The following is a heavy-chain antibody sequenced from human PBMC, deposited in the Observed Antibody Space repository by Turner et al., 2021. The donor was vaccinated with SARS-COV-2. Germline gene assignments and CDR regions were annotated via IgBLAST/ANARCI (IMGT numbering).Heavy chain of an antibody. J-gene: IGHJ6*02. Sequence: EVQLVESGGGLVKPGGSLRPSCAASGFTFSRYSMNWVRQAPGKGLEWVAYISSSSSTIYYADSVKGRFTISRDNAKNSLYLQMNSLRAEDTAVYYCASTSVVNYGMDVWGQGTTVTVSS. D-gene: IGHD2-15*01. CDR1: GFTFSRYS. CDR2: ISSSSSTI. CDR3: ASTSVVNYGMDV. V-gene: IGHV3-48*01.